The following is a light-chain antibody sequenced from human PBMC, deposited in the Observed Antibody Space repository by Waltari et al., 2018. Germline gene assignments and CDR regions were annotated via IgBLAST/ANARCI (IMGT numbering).Light chain of an antibody. CDR3: QSYDGSNPVV. V-gene: IGLV6-57*03. Sequence: FLLTQPHSVSESPGKTVTISCTRTSGSIASHSVQGYQQRPGSAPTTVIFEDSQRPSGVPDRFSGSVDISSNSASLTISGLETEDEADYYCQSYDGSNPVVFGGGTKLTVL. J-gene: IGLJ3*02. CDR2: EDS. CDR1: SGSIASHS.